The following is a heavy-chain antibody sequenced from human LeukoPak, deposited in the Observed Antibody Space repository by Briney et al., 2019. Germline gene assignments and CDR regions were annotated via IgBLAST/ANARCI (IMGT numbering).Heavy chain of an antibody. Sequence: PGGSLRLSCAASGFTFYSYTMNWVRQAPGKGLEWVSSISGSSSYIYYADSVKGRFTVSRDNAKNSLYLQMNSLRAEDTAVYYCARDWGFPSVGYYGMDVWGRGTTITVSS. V-gene: IGHV3-21*01. J-gene: IGHJ6*02. D-gene: IGHD3-16*01. CDR3: ARDWGFPSVGYYGMDV. CDR1: GFTFYSYT. CDR2: ISGSSSYI.